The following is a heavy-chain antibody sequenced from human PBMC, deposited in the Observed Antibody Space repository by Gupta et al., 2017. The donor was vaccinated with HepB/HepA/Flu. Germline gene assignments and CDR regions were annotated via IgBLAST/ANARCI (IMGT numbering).Heavy chain of an antibody. V-gene: IGHV3-7*01. CDR3: AREEGLYYYDSSGYSHPAFDY. D-gene: IGHD3-22*01. CDR2: IKQDGSEK. Sequence: VRQAPGKGLEWVANIKQDGSEKYYVDSVKGRFTISRDNAKKSLYLQRNSLRAEDTAVYYCAREEGLYYYDSSGYSHPAFDYGGQGTMVTVCS. J-gene: IGHJ4*02.